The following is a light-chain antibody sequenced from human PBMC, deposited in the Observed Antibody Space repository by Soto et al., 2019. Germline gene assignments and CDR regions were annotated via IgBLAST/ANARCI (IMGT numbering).Light chain of an antibody. Sequence: DVQMTQSPSTLSASVGDRVTITCRASQSIDNWLAWYQQKPGKAPKFLIYKASSLETGVPSRFSGSGSGTEFPLTISSLQPDDIATYYCQHYSSPSLTWTFGQGPKVEIK. CDR1: QSIDNW. J-gene: IGKJ1*01. V-gene: IGKV1-5*03. CDR2: KAS. CDR3: QHYSSPSLTWT.